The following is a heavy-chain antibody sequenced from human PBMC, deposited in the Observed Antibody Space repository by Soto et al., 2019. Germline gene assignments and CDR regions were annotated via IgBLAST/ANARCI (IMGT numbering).Heavy chain of an antibody. D-gene: IGHD2-8*01. CDR1: GFTFSDYY. CDR3: ARTPDCTNGVCSAGFDY. CDR2: ISSSSSYT. J-gene: IGHJ4*02. Sequence: QVLLVESGGGLVKPGGSLRLSCAASGFTFSDYYMSWIRQAPGKGLEWVSYISSSSSYTNYADSVKGRFTISRDNAKNSLDLQMNSLRAEDTAVYYCARTPDCTNGVCSAGFDYWGQGALVTVSS. V-gene: IGHV3-11*06.